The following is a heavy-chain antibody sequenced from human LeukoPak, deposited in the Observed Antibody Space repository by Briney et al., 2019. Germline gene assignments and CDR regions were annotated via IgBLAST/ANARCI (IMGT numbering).Heavy chain of an antibody. CDR2: ISYDGSNK. V-gene: IGHV3-30*18. J-gene: IGHJ6*03. D-gene: IGHD4-17*01. Sequence: PGGSLRLSCAASGFTFSSYGMHWVRQAPGKGLEWVAVISYDGSNKYYADSVKGRFTISRDNSKNTLYLQMNSLRAEDTAVYYCAKEWDGDYYHYMDVWGKGATVTVSS. CDR1: GFTFSSYG. CDR3: AKEWDGDYYHYMDV.